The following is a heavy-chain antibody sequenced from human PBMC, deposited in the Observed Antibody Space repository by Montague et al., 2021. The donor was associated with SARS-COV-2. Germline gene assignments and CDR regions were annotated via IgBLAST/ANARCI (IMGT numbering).Heavy chain of an antibody. CDR1: GDSISSGGYY. V-gene: IGHV4-31*03. CDR3: ARASGKKTIFGVVISYFDY. D-gene: IGHD3-3*01. J-gene: IGHJ4*02. CDR2: MYYSGST. Sequence: TLSLTCTVSGDSISSGGYYWSWIRQHPGKGLEWIGYMYYSGSTYYXPSLKSRVTISVDTSKNQFSLKLSSVTAADTAVYYCARASGKKTIFGVVISYFDYWGQGTLVTVSS.